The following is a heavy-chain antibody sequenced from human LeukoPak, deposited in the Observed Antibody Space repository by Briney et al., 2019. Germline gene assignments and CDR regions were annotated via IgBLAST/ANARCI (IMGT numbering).Heavy chain of an antibody. D-gene: IGHD5-24*01. CDR3: ARDLYGYNLLDY. CDR1: GFTFSSSA. J-gene: IGHJ4*02. V-gene: IGHV3-23*01. CDR2: ISGSGGST. Sequence: PGGSLRLSCAASGFTFSSSAMSWVRQAPGKGLEWVSSISGSGGSTYYADSVKGRFTISRDNSKNTLYLQMNSLRAEDTAVYYCARDLYGYNLLDYWGQGTLVTVSS.